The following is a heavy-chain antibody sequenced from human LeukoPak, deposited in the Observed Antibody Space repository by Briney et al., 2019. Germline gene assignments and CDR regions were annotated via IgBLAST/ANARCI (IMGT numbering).Heavy chain of an antibody. J-gene: IGHJ1*01. D-gene: IGHD6-13*01. Sequence: GGSLRLSCAASGFTFNDYAMHWVRQAPGKGLEWVSLISWDSGNTYYADSVKGRFTISRDNSKNSLSLQMNSLRAEDTALYYCAKGPGAAVGKRYIQHWGQGTLVPSPQ. CDR2: ISWDSGNT. CDR1: GFTFNDYA. CDR3: AKGPGAAVGKRYIQH. V-gene: IGHV3-43D*03.